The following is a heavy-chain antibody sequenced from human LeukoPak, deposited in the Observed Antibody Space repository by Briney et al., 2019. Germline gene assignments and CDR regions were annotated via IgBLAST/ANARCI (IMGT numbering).Heavy chain of an antibody. CDR2: ISSSSSYI. V-gene: IGHV3-21*01. CDR1: GFTFSSYG. Sequence: PGGSLRLSCAASGFTFSSYGMSWVRQAPGKGLEWVSSISSSSSYIYYADSVKGRFTISRDNAKNSLYLQMNSLRAEDTAVYYCARDVVVPAAKDYYYYYMDVWGKGTTVTVSS. J-gene: IGHJ6*03. D-gene: IGHD2-2*01. CDR3: ARDVVVPAAKDYYYYYMDV.